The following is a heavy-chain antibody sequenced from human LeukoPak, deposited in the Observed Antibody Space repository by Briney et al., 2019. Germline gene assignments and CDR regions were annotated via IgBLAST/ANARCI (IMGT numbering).Heavy chain of an antibody. CDR2: ISYDGSNK. V-gene: IGHV3-30-3*01. D-gene: IGHD3-10*01. J-gene: IGHJ1*01. CDR1: GFTFSSYA. CDR3: APSHMVRGVIGYFQH. Sequence: GRSLRLSCAASGFTFSSYAMHWVRQAPGKGLEWVAVISYDGSNKYYADSVKGRFTISRDNSKNTLYLQMNSLRAEDTAVYYCAPSHMVRGVIGYFQHWGQGTLVTVSS.